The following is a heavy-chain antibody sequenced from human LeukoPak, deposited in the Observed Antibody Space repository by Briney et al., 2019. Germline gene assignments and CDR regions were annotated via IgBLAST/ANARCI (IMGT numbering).Heavy chain of an antibody. CDR2: ISYDGSNK. CDR3: AKDRVRWLHGYYFDY. J-gene: IGHJ4*02. CDR1: GFTFSSYG. Sequence: PGRSLRLSCAASGFTFSSYGMHWVRQAPGKGLEWVAVISYDGSNKYYADSVKGRFTISRDNSKNTLYLQMNSLGAEDTAVYYCAKDRVRWLHGYYFDYWGQGTLVTVSS. D-gene: IGHD5-24*01. V-gene: IGHV3-30*18.